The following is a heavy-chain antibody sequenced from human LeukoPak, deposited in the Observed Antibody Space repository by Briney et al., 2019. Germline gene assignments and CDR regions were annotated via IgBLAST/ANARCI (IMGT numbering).Heavy chain of an antibody. Sequence: GGSLRLSCAASGFTFSSSAMSWVRQAPGKGLEWVSAISNNGGYTYYADSVKGRFTISRDNSKNTLYLQMNSLRAEDTAVYYCARASYDTMIVVVPAFDIWGQGTMVTVSS. V-gene: IGHV3-23*01. CDR1: GFTFSSSA. J-gene: IGHJ3*02. D-gene: IGHD3-22*01. CDR3: ARASYDTMIVVVPAFDI. CDR2: ISNNGGYT.